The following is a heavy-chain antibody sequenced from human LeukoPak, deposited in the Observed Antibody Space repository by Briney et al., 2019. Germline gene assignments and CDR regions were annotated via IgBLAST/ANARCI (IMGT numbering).Heavy chain of an antibody. CDR1: GGSFSGYY. CDR2: INHSGST. CDR3: ARVDFWSGYFDY. J-gene: IGHJ4*02. Sequence: SETLSLTCAVYGGSFSGYYWSWIRQPPGKGLQWIGEINHSGSTNYNPSLKSRVTISVDTSKNQFSLKLSSVTAADTAVYYCARVDFWSGYFDYWGQGTLVTVSS. V-gene: IGHV4-34*01. D-gene: IGHD3-3*01.